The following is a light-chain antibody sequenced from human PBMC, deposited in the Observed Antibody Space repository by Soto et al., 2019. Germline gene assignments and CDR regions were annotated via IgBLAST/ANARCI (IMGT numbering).Light chain of an antibody. CDR2: WAS. V-gene: IGKV4-1*01. CDR3: QQYYSTPWT. J-gene: IGKJ1*01. CDR1: QSVLYSSNNKNY. Sequence: DIVMTQSPDSLAVSLGERATINCKSSQSVLYSSNNKNYLAWYQQKQGQPTKLLIYWASTRESGVPDRFSGSGSGTDFTLTISSLQAEDVAVYYCQQYYSTPWTFGQGTKVEIK.